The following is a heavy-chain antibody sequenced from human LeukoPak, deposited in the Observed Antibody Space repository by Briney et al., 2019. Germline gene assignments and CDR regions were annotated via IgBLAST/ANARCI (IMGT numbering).Heavy chain of an antibody. D-gene: IGHD5-18*01. CDR1: GGSISSSSYY. CDR2: IYESGST. CDR3: ARSRGYSYGLFDY. V-gene: IGHV4-39*07. Sequence: PSETLSLTCTVSGGSISSSSYYWGWIRQPPGKGLEWRGSIYESGSTYDNPSLKSRATISVNTSKNQFSLKLSSVTDADTAVYYCARSRGYSYGLFDYWGQGTLVTVSS. J-gene: IGHJ4*02.